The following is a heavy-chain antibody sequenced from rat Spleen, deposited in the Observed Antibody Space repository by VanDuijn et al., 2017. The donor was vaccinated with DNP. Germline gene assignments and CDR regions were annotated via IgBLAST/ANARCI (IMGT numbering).Heavy chain of an antibody. CDR1: GYSITSNY. J-gene: IGHJ2*01. Sequence: EVQLQESGPGLVKPSQSLSLTCSVSGYSITSNYWGWIRTFPGNKMEYIGHISYSGSTNYNPLLKSRISISRDTSKNQFFLQLSSLTTEDTATYYCARWTRYFDYWGQGVMVTVSS. CDR2: ISYSGST. V-gene: IGHV3-1*01. CDR3: ARWTRYFDY. D-gene: IGHD1-4*01.